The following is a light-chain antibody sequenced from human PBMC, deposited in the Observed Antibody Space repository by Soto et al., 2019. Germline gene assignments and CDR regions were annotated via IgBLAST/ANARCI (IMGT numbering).Light chain of an antibody. CDR1: STGYNNY. CDR3: SSYTNSSTWV. J-gene: IGLJ3*02. Sequence: QSVLTQPASVSGSPGQSITISCTGTSTGYNNYVSWCRHHPGKAPRLMNYEGSKRPSGVSNRFCGSKSANTPSLTISGLQAEDEADYYCSSYTNSSTWVFGGGTKLTVL. CDR2: EGS. V-gene: IGLV2-14*01.